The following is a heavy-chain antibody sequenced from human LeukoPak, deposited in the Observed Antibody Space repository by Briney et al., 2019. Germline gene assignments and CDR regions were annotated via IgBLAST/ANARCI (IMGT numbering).Heavy chain of an antibody. Sequence: PSETLSLTCTVSGDSMNRGCHYWTWLRQHPGNGLEWIGHIHYGGFTDNNPSLKTRCVISVDPSKNVFSLELSSVTAADTAVYFCARSWVETSFFDFWGQGVQVIVSS. V-gene: IGHV4-31*03. J-gene: IGHJ4*02. CDR2: IHYGGFT. D-gene: IGHD2-21*02. CDR1: GDSMNRGCHY. CDR3: ARSWVETSFFDF.